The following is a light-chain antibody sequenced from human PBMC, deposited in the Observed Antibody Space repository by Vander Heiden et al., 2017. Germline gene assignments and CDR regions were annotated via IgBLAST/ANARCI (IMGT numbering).Light chain of an antibody. Sequence: SYELIPPPSVSVSPGQTATITCSGDKLGSKYVSWYQQKPGQSPVLAINQDTNRPSGIPERFSGSNSGNTATLTISGTQAMDEADYYCQAWDSSTVVFGGGTRLAVL. CDR2: QDT. CDR1: KLGSKY. CDR3: QAWDSSTVV. V-gene: IGLV3-1*01. J-gene: IGLJ2*01.